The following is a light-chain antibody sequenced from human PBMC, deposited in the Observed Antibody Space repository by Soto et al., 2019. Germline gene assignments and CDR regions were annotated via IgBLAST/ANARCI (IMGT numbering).Light chain of an antibody. J-gene: IGKJ1*01. CDR2: GAS. V-gene: IGKV3-20*01. CDR3: QQYGSSPPEKT. CDR1: QSVNNNF. Sequence: EIVLTQSPGTLSLSPGERATLSCRASQSVNNNFLAWYQQKPGQAPRLLIYGASSRATGIPDRFSGSGSGTDFTLTISRLEPEDFAVYYCQQYGSSPPEKTFGQGTKVEIK.